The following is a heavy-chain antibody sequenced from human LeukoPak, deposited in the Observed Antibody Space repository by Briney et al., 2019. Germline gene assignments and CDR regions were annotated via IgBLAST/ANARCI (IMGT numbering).Heavy chain of an antibody. J-gene: IGHJ4*02. D-gene: IGHD2-15*01. CDR1: GGSINRYY. CDR2: IYYSGNT. CDR3: ARGPRGYCTGGSCYHY. Sequence: PSETLSLTCTVSGGSINRYYWSWIRQPPGKGLEWIGYIYYSGNTNYSLSLKSRVTISVDTSKNQFSLRLSSVTAADTAVYYCARGPRGYCTGGSCYHYWGQGTLVTVSS. V-gene: IGHV4-59*01.